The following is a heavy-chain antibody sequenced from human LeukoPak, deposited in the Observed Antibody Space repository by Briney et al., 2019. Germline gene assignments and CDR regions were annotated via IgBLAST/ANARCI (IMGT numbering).Heavy chain of an antibody. CDR1: GYTFTSYG. D-gene: IGHD4-17*01. CDR2: INPNSGGT. Sequence: GASVKVSCKASGYTFTSYGISWVRQAPGQGLEWMGWINPNSGGTNYAQKFQGRVTMTRDTSISTAYMELSRLRSDDTAVYYCARDPTGDDADYWGQGTLVTVSS. CDR3: ARDPTGDDADY. J-gene: IGHJ4*02. V-gene: IGHV1-2*02.